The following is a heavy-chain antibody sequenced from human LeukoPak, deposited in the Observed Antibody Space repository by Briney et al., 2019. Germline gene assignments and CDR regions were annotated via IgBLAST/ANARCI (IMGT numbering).Heavy chain of an antibody. D-gene: IGHD3-10*01. CDR3: AGDYGSGSYRFDY. Sequence: SETLSLTCAVSGGSISSGDYSWSWIRQPPGKGLEWIGYIYHSGSTIYNPSLKSRVTISIDRSKNQFSLKLSSVTAADTAVYYCAGDYGSGSYRFDYWGQGTLVTVSS. CDR2: IYHSGST. V-gene: IGHV4-30-2*01. J-gene: IGHJ4*02. CDR1: GGSISSGDYS.